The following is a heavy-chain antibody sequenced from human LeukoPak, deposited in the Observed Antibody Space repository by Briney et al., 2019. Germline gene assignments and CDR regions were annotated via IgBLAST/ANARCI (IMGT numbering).Heavy chain of an antibody. CDR2: INPNSGGT. CDR3: ASLNTPHYDILTGYTRYYYGMDV. Sequence: VKVSCKASGYTFTGYYMHWVRQAPGQGLEWMGWINPNSGGTNYAQKFQGWVTMTRDTSISTAYMELSRLRSDDTAVYYCASLNTPHYDILTGYTRYYYGMDVWGQGTTVTVSS. V-gene: IGHV1-2*04. J-gene: IGHJ6*02. D-gene: IGHD3-9*01. CDR1: GYTFTGYY.